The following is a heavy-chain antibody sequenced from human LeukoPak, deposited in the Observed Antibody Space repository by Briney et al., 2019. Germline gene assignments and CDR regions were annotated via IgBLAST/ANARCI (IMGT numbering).Heavy chain of an antibody. CDR1: GGSISSYY. D-gene: IGHD6-6*01. J-gene: IGHJ4*02. CDR2: IYYSGST. CDR3: ARDGRAARPGLFDY. Sequence: SETLSLTCTVSGGSISSYYWSWIRQPPGKGLEWIGYIYYSGSTNYNPSLKSRVTISVDTSKNQFSLKLSSVTAADTAVYYCARDGRAARPGLFDYWGQGTLVTASS. V-gene: IGHV4-59*01.